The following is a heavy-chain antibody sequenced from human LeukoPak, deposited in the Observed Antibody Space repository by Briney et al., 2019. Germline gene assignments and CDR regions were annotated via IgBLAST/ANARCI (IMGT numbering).Heavy chain of an antibody. Sequence: GRSLRLSCAASGFTFSSYGMHWVRQAPGKGLEWGAVIWYDGSNKYYGDSVKGRFTISRDTTKKTLYLQMNSLRVEDTAVYYCARGDGYNDAEYLQHWGQGTLVTVS. CDR1: GFTFSSYG. CDR3: ARGDGYNDAEYLQH. CDR2: IWYDGSNK. D-gene: IGHD5-24*01. J-gene: IGHJ1*01. V-gene: IGHV3-33*01.